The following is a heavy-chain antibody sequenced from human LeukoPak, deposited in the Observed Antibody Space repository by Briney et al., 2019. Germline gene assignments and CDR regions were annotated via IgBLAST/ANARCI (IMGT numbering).Heavy chain of an antibody. V-gene: IGHV4-59*01. D-gene: IGHD1-7*01. CDR1: GGSINSYY. Sequence: PSETLSLTCTVSGGSINSYYWSWIRQPPGKGLEWIGYIYYSGSTNYNPSLKSRVTISVDTSKNQFSLKLSSVTAADTAVYYCARVPPLLSARMYNWNYEGAFDIWGQGTMVTVSS. J-gene: IGHJ3*02. CDR3: ARVPPLLSARMYNWNYEGAFDI. CDR2: IYYSGST.